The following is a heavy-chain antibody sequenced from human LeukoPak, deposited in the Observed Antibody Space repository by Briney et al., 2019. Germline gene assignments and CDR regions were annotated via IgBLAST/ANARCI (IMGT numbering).Heavy chain of an antibody. CDR2: ISGSGGST. CDR3: ARDGGGSYYADY. Sequence: PGGSLRLSCAASGFTFSSYAMSWVRQAPGKGLEWVSAISGSGGSTYYADSVKGRFTISRDNSKNTLYLQMNSLRAEDTAVYYCARDGGGSYYADYWGQGTLVTVSS. J-gene: IGHJ4*02. V-gene: IGHV3-23*01. CDR1: GFTFSSYA. D-gene: IGHD1-26*01.